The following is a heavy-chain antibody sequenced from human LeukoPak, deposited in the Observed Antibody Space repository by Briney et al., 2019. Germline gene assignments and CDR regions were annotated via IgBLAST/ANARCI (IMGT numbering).Heavy chain of an antibody. V-gene: IGHV3-48*04. CDR2: ISSSSSTI. CDR1: GFTFSSYS. CDR3: AREIDYCGSGSYYNYYGMDV. J-gene: IGHJ6*02. D-gene: IGHD3-10*01. Sequence: GGSLRLSCAASGFTFSSYSMNWVRQAPGKGLEWVSYISSSSSTIYYADSVKGRFTISRDNAKNSLYLQMNSLRAEDTAVYYCAREIDYCGSGSYYNYYGMDVWGQGTTVTVSS.